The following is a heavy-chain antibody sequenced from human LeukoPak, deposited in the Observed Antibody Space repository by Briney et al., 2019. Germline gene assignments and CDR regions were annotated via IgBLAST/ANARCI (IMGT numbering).Heavy chain of an antibody. CDR2: IKQDGSEK. V-gene: IGHV3-7*01. Sequence: HPGGSLRLSCTASGFTFSTSWMSWVRQAPGKGLEWVANIKQDGSEKYYVDSVKGRFTISRDNAKNSLYLQMNSLRAEDTAVYYCARPIDYWGQGTLVTVSS. CDR1: GFTFSTSW. CDR3: ARPIDY. J-gene: IGHJ4*02.